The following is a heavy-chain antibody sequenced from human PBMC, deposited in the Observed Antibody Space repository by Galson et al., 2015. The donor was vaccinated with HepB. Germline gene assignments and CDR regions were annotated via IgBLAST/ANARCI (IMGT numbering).Heavy chain of an antibody. D-gene: IGHD1-26*01. V-gene: IGHV3-30*14. CDR1: GFTFSSYA. Sequence: SLRLSCAASGFTFSSYAMHWVRQAPGKGLEWVAVISYDGSNKYYADSVKGRFTISRDNSKNTLYLQMNSLRAEDTAVYYCASIVGATSVYFDYWGQGTLVTVSS. CDR3: ASIVGATSVYFDY. CDR2: ISYDGSNK. J-gene: IGHJ4*02.